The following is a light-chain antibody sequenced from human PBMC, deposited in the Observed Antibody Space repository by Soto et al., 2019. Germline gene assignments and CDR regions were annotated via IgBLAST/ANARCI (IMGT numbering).Light chain of an antibody. CDR3: QQYNSYSWT. Sequence: DIQMTQSPSTLSGSVGDRVTITCRASQTISSWLAWYQQKPGKAPKVLIYKASSLESGVPSRFSGSGSGTEFTLTISSLQPDDFETYYCQQYNSYSWTFGQGTKVDIK. CDR1: QTISSW. CDR2: KAS. J-gene: IGKJ1*01. V-gene: IGKV1-5*03.